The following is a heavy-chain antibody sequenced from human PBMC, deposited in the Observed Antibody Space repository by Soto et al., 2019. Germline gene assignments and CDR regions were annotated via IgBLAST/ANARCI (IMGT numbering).Heavy chain of an antibody. V-gene: IGHV3-23*01. J-gene: IGHJ4*02. CDR2: ISGSGGST. Sequence: GGSLRLSGAGSGWPFSRYAMSWVRQAPGKGLEWVSAISGSGGSTYYADSVKGRFTISRDNSKNTLYLQMNSLRAEDTAVYYCARNFDYWGQGTLVTVSS. CDR1: GWPFSRYA. CDR3: ARNFDY.